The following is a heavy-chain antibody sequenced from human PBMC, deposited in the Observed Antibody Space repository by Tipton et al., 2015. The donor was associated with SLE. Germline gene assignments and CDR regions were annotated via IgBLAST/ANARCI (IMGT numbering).Heavy chain of an antibody. J-gene: IGHJ6*03. CDR3: ARDRVAVAQPMDV. V-gene: IGHV4-59*12. CDR2: IYYSGST. D-gene: IGHD6-19*01. Sequence: LRLSCTVSGGSISSYYWSWIRQPPGKGLEWIGSIYYSGSTYYNPSLKSRVTISVDTSKNQFSLKLSSVAAADTAVYYCARDRVAVAQPMDVWGKGTTVTVSS. CDR1: GGSISSYY.